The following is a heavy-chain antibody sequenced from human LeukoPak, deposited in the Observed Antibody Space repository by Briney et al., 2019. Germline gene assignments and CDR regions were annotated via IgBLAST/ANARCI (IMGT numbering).Heavy chain of an antibody. V-gene: IGHV3-30*04. CDR2: ISSDGSNK. D-gene: IGHD2-15*01. CDR3: ARDTSTTLDY. J-gene: IGHJ4*02. Sequence: TLRLSCAASGFIFSSYVMQWVRQAPGKGLERVAAISSDGSNKYYTDSAKGRFTISRDNSKNTLYLQMNSLRAEDTAEYYCARDTSTTLDYWGQGTLVTVSS. CDR1: GFIFSSYV.